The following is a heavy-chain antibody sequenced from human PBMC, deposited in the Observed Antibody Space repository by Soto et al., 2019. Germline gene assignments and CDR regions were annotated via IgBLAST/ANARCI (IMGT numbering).Heavy chain of an antibody. D-gene: IGHD1-1*01. CDR1: GGSISSTSYS. V-gene: IGHV4-39*01. J-gene: IGHJ3*02. CDR2: LYYSGST. CDR3: ERWDWIGDPPGAFDI. Sequence: PSETLSLTCTASGGSISSTSYSWGRIRQPPGKGLEWIGSLYYSGSTYYNPSLKSRVTIIVDTSKMQSTLERSFGTAADTAVYYCERWDWIGDPPGAFDIWGQGTMVT.